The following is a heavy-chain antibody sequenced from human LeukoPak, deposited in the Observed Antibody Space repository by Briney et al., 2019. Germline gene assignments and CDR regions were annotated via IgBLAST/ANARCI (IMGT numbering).Heavy chain of an antibody. Sequence: SETLSLTRSVSGGSIISYYWSWIRQPPGKGLEWIGYIYYSGSTNYNPSLKSRVTISVDTSKNQFSLKLSSVTAADTAVYYCARSIVPVASRFDYWGQGTLVTVSS. CDR1: GGSIISYY. J-gene: IGHJ4*02. D-gene: IGHD2-2*01. CDR3: ARSIVPVASRFDY. V-gene: IGHV4-59*08. CDR2: IYYSGST.